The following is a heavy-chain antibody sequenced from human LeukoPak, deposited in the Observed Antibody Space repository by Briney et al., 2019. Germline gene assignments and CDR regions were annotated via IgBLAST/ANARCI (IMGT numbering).Heavy chain of an antibody. J-gene: IGHJ4*02. CDR3: ASTYYDILTGYYPFDF. D-gene: IGHD3-9*01. V-gene: IGHV1-69*01. Sequence: SVKVSCKASGGTFSSYAISRVRQAPGQGLEWMGGIIPIFGTANYAQKFQGRVTITADESTSTAYMELSSLRSEDTAVYYCASTYYDILTGYYPFDFWGQGALVTVSS. CDR1: GGTFSSYA. CDR2: IIPIFGTA.